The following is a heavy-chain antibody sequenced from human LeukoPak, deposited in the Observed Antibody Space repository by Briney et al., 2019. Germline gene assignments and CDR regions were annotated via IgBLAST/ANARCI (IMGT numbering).Heavy chain of an antibody. CDR1: GFTVSSNY. J-gene: IGHJ5*02. CDR2: IYSGGST. Sequence: GGSLRLSCAASGFTVSSNYMSWVRQAPGKGLEWVSVIYSGGSTYYADSVKGRFTISRDNSKNTLYLQMNSLGPEDTAVYYCARDPSSIPHDTNYWAANWFDPWGQGTLVAVSS. V-gene: IGHV3-53*05. CDR3: ARDPSSIPHDTNYWAANWFDP. D-gene: IGHD6-6*01.